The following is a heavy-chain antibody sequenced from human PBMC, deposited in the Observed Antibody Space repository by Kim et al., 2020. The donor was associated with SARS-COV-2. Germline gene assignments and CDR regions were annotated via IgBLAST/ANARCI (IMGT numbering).Heavy chain of an antibody. J-gene: IGHJ3*02. D-gene: IGHD3-16*01. Sequence: GGSLRLSCAASGFTFSSYSMNWVRQAPGKGLEWVSSISSSSSYIYYADSVKGRFTISRDNAKNSLYLQMNSLRAEDTAVYYCARGLEPFWGAFDIWGQGTMVTVSS. CDR2: ISSSSSYI. V-gene: IGHV3-21*01. CDR1: GFTFSSYS. CDR3: ARGLEPFWGAFDI.